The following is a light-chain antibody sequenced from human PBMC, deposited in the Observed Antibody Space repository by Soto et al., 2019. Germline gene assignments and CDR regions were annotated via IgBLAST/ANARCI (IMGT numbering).Light chain of an antibody. J-gene: IGLJ1*01. CDR3: CSYAGSSTVV. CDR2: EVS. V-gene: IGLV2-23*02. Sequence: QSVLTQPASVSGSPGQSITISCTGTSSDVGSYNLVSWYQQHPGKAPKLMIHEVSKWPSGVSNRFSGSKSGNTASLTISGLQAEDEAEYYCCSYAGSSTVVFGTGTKVTVL. CDR1: SSDVGSYNL.